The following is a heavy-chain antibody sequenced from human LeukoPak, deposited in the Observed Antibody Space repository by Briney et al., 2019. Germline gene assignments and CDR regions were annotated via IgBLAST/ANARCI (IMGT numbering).Heavy chain of an antibody. V-gene: IGHV3-48*03. Sequence: GGSLRLSCAASGFTFSSYEMNWVRQAPGKGLEWVSYISSSGNTIHYADSVKGRFTISRDNAKNSLYLQMNSLRAEDTAVYYCAELGITMIGGVWGKGTTVTISS. J-gene: IGHJ6*04. CDR3: AELGITMIGGV. CDR1: GFTFSSYE. D-gene: IGHD3-10*02. CDR2: ISSSGNTI.